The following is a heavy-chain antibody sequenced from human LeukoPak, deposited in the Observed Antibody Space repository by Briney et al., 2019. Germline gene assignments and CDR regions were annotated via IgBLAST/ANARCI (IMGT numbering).Heavy chain of an antibody. CDR1: GFTFTNYA. V-gene: IGHV3-23*01. D-gene: IGHD3-22*01. CDR3: GKRDGYV. Sequence: RGSLRLSCAASGFTFTNYAMTWVRQAPGKGLEWVAATVGIGPDTYHADSVKGRFTISRDNSKNTLYLQMNSLRAEDTAVYYCGKRDGYVWGQGTLVTVSS. J-gene: IGHJ4*02. CDR2: TVGIGPDT.